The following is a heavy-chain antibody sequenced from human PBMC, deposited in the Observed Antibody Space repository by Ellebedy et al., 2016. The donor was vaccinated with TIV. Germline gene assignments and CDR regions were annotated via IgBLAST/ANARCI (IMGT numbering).Heavy chain of an antibody. CDR3: AKDTWFGESDY. J-gene: IGHJ4*02. CDR2: FSSSGGRT. Sequence: GESLKISCAASGFTFSSYAMSWVRQAPGKGLEWVSAFSSSGGRTFYADSVKGRFTISRDNSNNTLYLQINSLRAEDTAVYYCAKDTWFGESDYWGQGTLVTVSS. V-gene: IGHV3-23*01. CDR1: GFTFSSYA. D-gene: IGHD3-10*01.